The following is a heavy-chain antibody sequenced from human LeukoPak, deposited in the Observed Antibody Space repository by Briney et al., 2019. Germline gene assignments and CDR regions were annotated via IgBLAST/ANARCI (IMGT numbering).Heavy chain of an antibody. D-gene: IGHD2-2*01. V-gene: IGHV3-23*01. Sequence: GGSLRLSCAASGFTFSSYAMSWVRQAPGKGLEWASAISGSGGSTYYADSVKGRFTISRDNSKNTLYLQMNSLRAEDTAVYYCAKVPAAYNWFDPWGQGTLVTVSS. CDR1: GFTFSSYA. J-gene: IGHJ5*02. CDR3: AKVPAAYNWFDP. CDR2: ISGSGGST.